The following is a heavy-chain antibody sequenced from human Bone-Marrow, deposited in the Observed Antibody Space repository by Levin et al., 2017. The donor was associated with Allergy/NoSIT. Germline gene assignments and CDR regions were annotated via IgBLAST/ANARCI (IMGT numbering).Heavy chain of an antibody. D-gene: IGHD6-19*01. J-gene: IGHJ2*01. CDR1: GFTFSDYA. V-gene: IGHV3-23*01. CDR3: AKEKSGWFVEYFHL. CDR2: ITGADDFP. Sequence: GGSLRLSCAASGFTFSDYAMSWVRQFPGRGFEWVAAITGADDFPYYSNSVTGRFTISRDNSKNTLYLQMNCLRPEDTAFYFCAKEKSGWFVEYFHLWGRGTLVTVSS.